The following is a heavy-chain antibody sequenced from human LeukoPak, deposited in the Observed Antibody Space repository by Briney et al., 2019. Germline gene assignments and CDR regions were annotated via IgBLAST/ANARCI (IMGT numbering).Heavy chain of an antibody. CDR1: GFAFSSYA. CDR2: PSGSGDTT. V-gene: IGHV3-23*01. CDR3: AKGGSLGGLLERDY. Sequence: PGGSLRLSCAASGFAFSSYAMSWVRQAPGEGLEWVATPSGSGDTTYYADSVRGRFSVSRDNSKNTLYLQMNSLRAEDTAVYYCAKGGSLGGLLERDYWGQGTLVTVSS. J-gene: IGHJ4*02. D-gene: IGHD1-1*01.